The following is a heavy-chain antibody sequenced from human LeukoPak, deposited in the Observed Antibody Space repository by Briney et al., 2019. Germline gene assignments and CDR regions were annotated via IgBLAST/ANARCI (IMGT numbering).Heavy chain of an antibody. CDR2: ISASAAMT. V-gene: IGHV3-23*01. J-gene: IGHJ4*02. CDR1: GFTFDDYG. Sequence: GGSLRLSCAASGFTFDDYGMTWVRQAPGKGLEWVSSISASAAMTYYADSVRGRFTVSRDNSNNTLYLQMSSLTAADTAVYYCAKDRSIGTYYTFDHWGQGTLVTVSS. CDR3: AKDRSIGTYYTFDH. D-gene: IGHD1-26*01.